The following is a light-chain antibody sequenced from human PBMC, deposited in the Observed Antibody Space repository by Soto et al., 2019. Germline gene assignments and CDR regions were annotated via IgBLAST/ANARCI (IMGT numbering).Light chain of an antibody. J-gene: IGKJ5*01. CDR3: QQRLNWPVT. CDR2: YAS. V-gene: IGKV3-11*01. Sequence: VCTRSPGTLPLSPSEVFTFACRASQSVSSHFAWYQQKPGKAPRLLISYASNRPTAIPARFSGSGSGTDFTLTISSLEPEDFAVYYCQQRLNWPVTFGQGTRLEIK. CDR1: QSVSSH.